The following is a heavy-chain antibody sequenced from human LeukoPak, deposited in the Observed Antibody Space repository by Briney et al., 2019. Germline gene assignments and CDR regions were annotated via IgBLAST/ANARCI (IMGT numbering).Heavy chain of an antibody. CDR1: GYTFTSYG. Sequence: ASVKVSCKASGYTFTSYGISWVRQAPGQGLEWMGWISAYNGNTNYAQKLQGRVTMTTDTSTSTAYMELRSLRSDDTAVYYCASTPYYYDSSGYYPWGQGTLVTVSS. V-gene: IGHV1-18*01. D-gene: IGHD3-22*01. J-gene: IGHJ5*02. CDR3: ASTPYYYDSSGYYP. CDR2: ISAYNGNT.